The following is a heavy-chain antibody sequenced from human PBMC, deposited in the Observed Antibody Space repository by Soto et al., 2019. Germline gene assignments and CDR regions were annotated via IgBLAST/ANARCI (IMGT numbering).Heavy chain of an antibody. CDR1: GFTFSSYG. CDR3: ARGLKNYYGVDV. CDR2: IKGDGSSI. V-gene: IGHV3-74*01. Sequence: GGSLRLSCAASGFTFSSYGMHWVRQAPGKGLEWVSRIKGDGSSISYADSVKGRFTISRDNAENTLYLQMGSLRADDTAVYYCARGLKNYYGVDVWGQGTTVTVSS. J-gene: IGHJ6*02.